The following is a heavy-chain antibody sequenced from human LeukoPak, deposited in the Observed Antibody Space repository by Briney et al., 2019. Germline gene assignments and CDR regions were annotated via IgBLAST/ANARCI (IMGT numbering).Heavy chain of an antibody. V-gene: IGHV1-18*01. CDR3: ARYLRITMVRGVMKGAFDI. Sequence: ASVKVSCKASGYTFTSYGISWVRRAPGQGLEWMGWISAYNGNTNYAQKLQGRVTMTTDTSTSTAYMELRSLRSDDTAVYYCARYLRITMVRGVMKGAFDIWGQGTMVTVSS. CDR1: GYTFTSYG. D-gene: IGHD3-10*01. CDR2: ISAYNGNT. J-gene: IGHJ3*02.